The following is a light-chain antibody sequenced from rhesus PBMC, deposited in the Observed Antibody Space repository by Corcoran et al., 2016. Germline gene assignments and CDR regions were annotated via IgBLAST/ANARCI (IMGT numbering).Light chain of an antibody. J-gene: IGKJ2*01. Sequence: ETVVTQSPATLSLSPGERATLSCRASQSVGSNLAWYQQKPGQAPKLLIYDASSRATGIPDRLSGSGSGTECTLTIRSLEPEDVGVYYYQQYNNWNSFGQGTKVEIK. CDR2: DAS. CDR1: QSVGSN. V-gene: IGKV3-42*02. CDR3: QQYNNWNS.